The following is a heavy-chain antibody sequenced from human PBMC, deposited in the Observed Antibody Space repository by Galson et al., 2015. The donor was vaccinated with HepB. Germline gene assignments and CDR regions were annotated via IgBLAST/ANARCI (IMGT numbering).Heavy chain of an antibody. Sequence: SLSLSGAASGFSFMYYAMNWVRQAPGKGLEWVSGICGRSHCTYYADSVKGRFTISRYNSMNTVALQMDSLRAEDTAVYYCAKGVSSPGSLLDYWGQGILVTVSS. J-gene: IGHJ4*02. CDR1: GFSFMYYA. D-gene: IGHD3-10*01. CDR3: AKGVSSPGSLLDY. V-gene: IGHV3-23*01. CDR2: ICGRSHCT.